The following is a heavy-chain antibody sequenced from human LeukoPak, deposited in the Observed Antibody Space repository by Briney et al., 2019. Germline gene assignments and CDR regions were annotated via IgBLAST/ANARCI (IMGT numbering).Heavy chain of an antibody. J-gene: IGHJ6*02. CDR3: ARDLMSVVTPSHYGMDV. CDR1: GFTFSSYS. CDR2: ISSSSSYI. V-gene: IGHV3-21*01. D-gene: IGHD4-23*01. Sequence: GGSLRLSCAASGFTFSSYSMNWVRQAPGKGLEWVSSISSSSSYIYYADSVKGRFTISRDNAKNSLYLQMNSPRAEDTAVYYCARDLMSVVTPSHYGMDVWGQGTTVTVSS.